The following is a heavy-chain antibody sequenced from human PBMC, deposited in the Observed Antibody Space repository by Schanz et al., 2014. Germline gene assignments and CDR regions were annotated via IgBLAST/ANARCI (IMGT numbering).Heavy chain of an antibody. D-gene: IGHD3-3*01. V-gene: IGHV3-33*01. CDR1: GFPFSSYG. Sequence: VQLVESGGGLIQPGGSLRLSCAASGFPFSSYGMHWVRQVPGKGLEWVAVVCYDGSKKYYADSVKGRFTTSRDNSKNTMYLQMNSLRVEDTAVYYCARYGFRKFGVVYGLAVWGQGTTVTVS. J-gene: IGHJ6*02. CDR2: VCYDGSKK. CDR3: ARYGFRKFGVVYGLAV.